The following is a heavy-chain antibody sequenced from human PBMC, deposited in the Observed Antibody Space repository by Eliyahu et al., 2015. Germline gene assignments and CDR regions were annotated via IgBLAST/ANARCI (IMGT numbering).Heavy chain of an antibody. CDR2: ISYDGSDK. CDR1: GFTFRXYX. V-gene: IGHV3-30*03. D-gene: IGHD3-16*01. J-gene: IGHJ6*02. Sequence: QVQLVESGGGVVQPGRSLRLSCAASGFTFRXYXMPWVRQAPGKGLEWGGVISYDGSDKYYVDSVKGRFTISRDNSKNSLYLQMNSLRAEDTAVYYCAREEVRYNMIHYYYYGMDVWGQGTTVTVSS. CDR3: AREEVRYNMIHYYYYGMDV.